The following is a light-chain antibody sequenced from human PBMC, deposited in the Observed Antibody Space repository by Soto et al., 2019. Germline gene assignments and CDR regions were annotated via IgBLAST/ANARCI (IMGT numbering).Light chain of an antibody. V-gene: IGKV1-8*01. J-gene: IGKJ4*01. CDR3: QQYSNWPLLS. Sequence: AIRMTQSPSSLSASTGDRVSITCRASQGISSYLAWYQQKPGKAPKLLIYAAYNLQSGVPSRFSGSGSGTDFTPTISSLQSEDFVVYYCQQYSNWPLLSFGGGTKVDIK. CDR1: QGISSY. CDR2: AAY.